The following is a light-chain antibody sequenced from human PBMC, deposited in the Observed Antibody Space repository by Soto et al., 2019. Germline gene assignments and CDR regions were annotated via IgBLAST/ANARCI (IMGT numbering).Light chain of an antibody. J-gene: IGKJ1*01. CDR3: QQYSGYWT. V-gene: IGKV1-5*01. Sequence: DIQMTQSPSTLSASVGDRVTITCRASQTISTWLAWYQQKPGKAPKLLMYDASRLESGVPSTFSGSGSGTEFTLTISSLQPDDVATYYCQQYSGYWTFGQGTKVEIQ. CDR1: QTISTW. CDR2: DAS.